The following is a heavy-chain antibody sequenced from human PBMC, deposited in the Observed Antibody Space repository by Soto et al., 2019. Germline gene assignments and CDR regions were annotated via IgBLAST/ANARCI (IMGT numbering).Heavy chain of an antibody. CDR1: GFSLSTSGVG. D-gene: IGHD6-13*01. Sequence: SGPTLVNPTQTLTLTCTFSGFSLSTSGVGVGWIRQPPGKALEWLALIYWNDDKRYSPSLKSRLTITKDTSKNQVVLTMTNMDPVDTATYYCAHRGSSSWYWERPHWFDPWGQGXLVTVYS. CDR3: AHRGSSSWYWERPHWFDP. V-gene: IGHV2-5*01. CDR2: IYWNDDK. J-gene: IGHJ5*02.